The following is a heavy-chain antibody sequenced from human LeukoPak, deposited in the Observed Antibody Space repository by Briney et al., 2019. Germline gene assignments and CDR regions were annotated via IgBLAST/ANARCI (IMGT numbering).Heavy chain of an antibody. V-gene: IGHV1-24*01. CDR1: GDTFIPYT. J-gene: IGHJ4*02. CDR2: FDPEDGET. CDR3: ATDSGGSYYDLDY. D-gene: IGHD1-26*01. Sequence: ASVKVSCKASGDTFIPYTFSWVRQAPGKGLEWMGGFDPEDGETLYAQKFQGRVTMTEDTSTDTAYMELSSLRSEDTAVYYCATDSGGSYYDLDYWGQGTLVTVSS.